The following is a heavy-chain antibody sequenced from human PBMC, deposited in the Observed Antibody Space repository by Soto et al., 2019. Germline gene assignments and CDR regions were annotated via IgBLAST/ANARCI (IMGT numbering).Heavy chain of an antibody. CDR3: ARGGIAGHWFDP. CDR2: IFHSGST. D-gene: IGHD6-13*01. V-gene: IGHV4-31*03. Sequence: QVQLQESGPGLLKPSQTLSLTCNVSNGYINSGGFYWSWIRQHPGKGLEWIGYIFHSGSTLYNPSPTSRVSLSAYTSKNQLSLKLRSVTVADTAVYYCARGGIAGHWFDPWGQGILVTVSS. J-gene: IGHJ5*02. CDR1: NGYINSGGFY.